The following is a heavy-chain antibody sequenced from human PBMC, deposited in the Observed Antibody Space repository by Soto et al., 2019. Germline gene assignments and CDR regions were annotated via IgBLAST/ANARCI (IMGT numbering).Heavy chain of an antibody. J-gene: IGHJ4*02. D-gene: IGHD3-3*01. CDR1: GYTFTSYA. CDR2: INAGNGNT. V-gene: IGHV1-3*01. CDR3: ARDYDFWSGYYPMNYFDY. Sequence: ASVKVSCKASGYTFTSYAMHWVRQAPGQRLEWMGWINAGNGNTKYSQKFQGRVTITRDTSASTAYMELSSLRSEDTAVYYCARDYDFWSGYYPMNYFDYWGQGTLVTVSS.